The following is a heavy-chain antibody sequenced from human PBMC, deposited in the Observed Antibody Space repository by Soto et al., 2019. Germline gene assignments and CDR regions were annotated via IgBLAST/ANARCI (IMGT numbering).Heavy chain of an antibody. CDR1: GGSFSGYY. Sequence: QVQLQQWGAGLLKPSETLSLTCAVYGGSFSGYYWTWIRQPPGTGLEWIGEITHSGSTNYNPSLKSRVTISVDTSKNQFSLKLTPVTAADTAVYYCARDKITGLFDYRGKGTLVTVSS. V-gene: IGHV4-34*01. D-gene: IGHD2-8*02. J-gene: IGHJ4*02. CDR3: ARDKITGLFDY. CDR2: ITHSGST.